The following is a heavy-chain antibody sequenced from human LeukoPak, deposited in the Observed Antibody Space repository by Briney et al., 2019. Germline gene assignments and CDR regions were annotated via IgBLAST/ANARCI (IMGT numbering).Heavy chain of an antibody. CDR1: GFIFSSHG. V-gene: IGHV3-74*01. J-gene: IGHJ4*02. CDR3: ATPRGSGSYLAFDY. Sequence: PGGSLRLSCAASGFIFSSHGMNWVRQAPGKGLVWVSRINSDGSSTSYADSVKGRFTISRDNAKNTLYLQMNSLRAEDTAVYYCATPRGSGSYLAFDYWGQGTLVTVSS. D-gene: IGHD1-26*01. CDR2: INSDGSST.